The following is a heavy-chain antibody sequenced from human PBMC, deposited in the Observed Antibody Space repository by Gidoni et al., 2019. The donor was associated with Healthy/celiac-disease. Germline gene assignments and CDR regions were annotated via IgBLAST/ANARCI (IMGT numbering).Heavy chain of an antibody. Sequence: QVQLVQSGAEVKKPGSSVTVSFKASGGTFSSYAISWVRQAPGQGLEWMGGSIPIFGTANYAQKFQGRVTITADESTSTAYMELSSLRSEDTAVYYCARALYCGGDCYSGPNDYWGQGTLVTVSS. V-gene: IGHV1-69*01. CDR2: SIPIFGTA. J-gene: IGHJ4*02. CDR1: GGTFSSYA. CDR3: ARALYCGGDCYSGPNDY. D-gene: IGHD2-21*02.